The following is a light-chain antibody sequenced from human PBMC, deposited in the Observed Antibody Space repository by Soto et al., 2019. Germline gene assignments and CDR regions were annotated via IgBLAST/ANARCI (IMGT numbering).Light chain of an antibody. V-gene: IGKV3-11*01. Sequence: EIVLTQSPATLSLSPGERATLSCRASQSVSSFFAWYQRKRGQAPRLLIYDAFKRATGIPARFSGSGSGTDFTLTISSLEPEDFAVYYCQQRLNWPLTFGGGTTVEIK. CDR2: DAF. J-gene: IGKJ4*01. CDR3: QQRLNWPLT. CDR1: QSVSSF.